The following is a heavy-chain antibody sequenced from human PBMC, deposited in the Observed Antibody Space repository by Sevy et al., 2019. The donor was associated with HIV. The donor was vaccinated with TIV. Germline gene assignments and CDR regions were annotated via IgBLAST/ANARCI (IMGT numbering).Heavy chain of an antibody. J-gene: IGHJ4*02. Sequence: GGSLRLSCAASGFTVTFNSMSWVRQAPGRGLVWVSVIYVGRNTYYADSVKGRFTIFRDSFKDTVDLQMDSLRPGDSGVYYCVRERAGIDHWGQGTLVTVSS. CDR1: GFTVTFNS. V-gene: IGHV3-53*01. CDR3: VRERAGIDH. D-gene: IGHD6-19*01. CDR2: IYVGRNT.